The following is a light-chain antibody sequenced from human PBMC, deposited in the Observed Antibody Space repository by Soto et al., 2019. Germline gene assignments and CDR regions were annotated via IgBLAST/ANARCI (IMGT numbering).Light chain of an antibody. CDR1: QGISSY. V-gene: IGKV1-8*01. J-gene: IGKJ1*01. CDR3: QQYYSYPRP. CDR2: AAS. Sequence: AIRMTQSPPSLSASTGDRVTITCRASQGISSYLAWYQQKPGKAPKLLIYAASTLQSGVPSRFSGSGSGTDFTLTISCLQSEDFATYYCQQYYSYPRPSGQGTKVDIK.